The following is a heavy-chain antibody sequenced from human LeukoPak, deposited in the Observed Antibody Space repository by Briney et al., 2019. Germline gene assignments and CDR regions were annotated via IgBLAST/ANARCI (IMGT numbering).Heavy chain of an antibody. CDR3: ARAPSITMVRGVPRSENWFDP. CDR1: GYTLTELS. Sequence: ASVKVSCKVSGYTLTELSMHWVRQAPGKGLEWMGGFDPEDGETIYAQKFQGRVTMTRDTSTSTVYMELSSLRSEDTAVYYCARAPSITMVRGVPRSENWFDPWGQGTLVTVSS. V-gene: IGHV1-24*01. CDR2: FDPEDGET. D-gene: IGHD3-10*01. J-gene: IGHJ5*02.